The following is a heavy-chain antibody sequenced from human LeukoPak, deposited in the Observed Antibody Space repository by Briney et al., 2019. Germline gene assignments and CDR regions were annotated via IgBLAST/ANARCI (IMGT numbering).Heavy chain of an antibody. CDR1: GYTFTSYA. CDR3: ASYSSGWYDGASFDY. CDR2: INTNTGNP. V-gene: IGHV7-4-1*02. J-gene: IGHJ4*02. D-gene: IGHD6-19*01. Sequence: ASVKVSCKASGYTFTSYAMNWVRQAPGQGLEWMGWINTNTGNPTYAQGFTGRFVFSLDTSVSTAYLQISSLKAEDTAVYYCASYSSGWYDGASFDYWGQGTLVTVSS.